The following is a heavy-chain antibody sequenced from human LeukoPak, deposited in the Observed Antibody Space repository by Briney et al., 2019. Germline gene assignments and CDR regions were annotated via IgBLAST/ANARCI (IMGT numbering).Heavy chain of an antibody. Sequence: ASVKVSCKVSGYTLTELSMHWVRQAPGKGLEWMGGFDPEDSETIYAQKFQGRVTMTEDTSTDTAYMELSSLRSEDTAVYYCATTVRGVIINEGYALDYWGQGTLVTVSS. J-gene: IGHJ4*02. CDR1: GYTLTELS. CDR2: FDPEDSET. D-gene: IGHD3-10*01. V-gene: IGHV1-24*01. CDR3: ATTVRGVIINEGYALDY.